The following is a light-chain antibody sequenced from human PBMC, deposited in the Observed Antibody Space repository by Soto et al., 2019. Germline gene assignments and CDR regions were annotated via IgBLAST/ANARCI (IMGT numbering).Light chain of an antibody. V-gene: IGLV2-8*01. CDR2: EVS. CDR1: SSDVGGYNY. CDR3: QAYDNSLRGWV. J-gene: IGLJ3*02. Sequence: QSVLTQPPSASGSPGQSVTISCTGTSSDVGGYNYVSWYQQHPGKAPKLMIYEVSKRPSGVPDRFSGSKSGTSASLAITGLQSEDEGSYYCQAYDNSLRGWVFGGGTKLTVL.